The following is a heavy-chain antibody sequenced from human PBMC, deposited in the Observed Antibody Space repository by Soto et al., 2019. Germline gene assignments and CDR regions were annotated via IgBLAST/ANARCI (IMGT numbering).Heavy chain of an antibody. J-gene: IGHJ4*02. D-gene: IGHD3-10*01. V-gene: IGHV4-59*08. Sequence: SETLSLTCTVSGGSISSYYWSWIRQPPGKGLEWIGYIYYSGSTNYNPSLKSRVTISVDTSKNQFSLKLSSVTAADTAVYYCARLTALLWFGESKYYFDYWGQGTLVTVSS. CDR2: IYYSGST. CDR3: ARLTALLWFGESKYYFDY. CDR1: GGSISSYY.